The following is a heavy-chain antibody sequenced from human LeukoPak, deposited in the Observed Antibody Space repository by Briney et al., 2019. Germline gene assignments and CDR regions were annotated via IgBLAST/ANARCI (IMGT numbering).Heavy chain of an antibody. CDR1: GGTFSSYA. CDR2: IIPIFGTA. V-gene: IGHV1-69*05. CDR3: ARGVPYSNYAHDDYYYYMDV. J-gene: IGHJ6*03. Sequence: VASVKVSCKASGGTFSSYAISWVRQAPGQGLEWMGGIIPIFGTANYAQKFQGRVTITTDESTSTAYMEPSSLRSEDTAVYYCARGVPYSNYAHDDYYYYMDVWGKGTTVTVSS. D-gene: IGHD4-11*01.